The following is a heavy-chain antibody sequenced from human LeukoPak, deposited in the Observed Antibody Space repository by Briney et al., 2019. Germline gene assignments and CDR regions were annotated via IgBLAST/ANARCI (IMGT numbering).Heavy chain of an antibody. CDR2: IYPGDSDT. Sequence: GESLKISCKGSGYSFTTYWIGWVRPMPGKGLEWMGIIYPGDSDTRYSPSFQGQVTISVDKSISPAYLQWSSLKASDTAMYYCARHVAPFFQPDYWGQGTLVTVSS. J-gene: IGHJ4*02. CDR1: GYSFTTYW. D-gene: IGHD2-2*01. CDR3: ARHVAPFFQPDY. V-gene: IGHV5-51*01.